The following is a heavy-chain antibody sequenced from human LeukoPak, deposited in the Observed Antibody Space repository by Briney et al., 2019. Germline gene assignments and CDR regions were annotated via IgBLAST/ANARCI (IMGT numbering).Heavy chain of an antibody. Sequence: GGSLRLSCAASGFTFSSFSMNWVRQAPGKGLEWVSSISSGSIYIYYADSVKGRFTISRDNAKNSLYLQMNSLRAEDTAVYYCARDVRDEYSSGWYPIGHWGQGTLVTVSS. V-gene: IGHV3-21*01. CDR1: GFTFSSFS. D-gene: IGHD6-19*01. CDR3: ARDVRDEYSSGWYPIGH. CDR2: ISSGSIYI. J-gene: IGHJ4*02.